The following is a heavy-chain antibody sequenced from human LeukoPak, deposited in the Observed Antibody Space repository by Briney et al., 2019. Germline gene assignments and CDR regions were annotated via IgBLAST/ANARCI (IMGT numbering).Heavy chain of an antibody. D-gene: IGHD1-14*01. V-gene: IGHV4-59*01. J-gene: IGHJ3*02. CDR3: TRDRKYYEI. CDR1: GGSISDYY. CDR2: IYYTGTT. Sequence: SETLSLTCTVSGGSISDYYWSWIRQPPGERLEWIRYIYYTGTTTYNPSLKTRATLSIDTSKNQFSLKLSSVTAADTAMYYCTRDRKYYEIWGQGTMVTVSS.